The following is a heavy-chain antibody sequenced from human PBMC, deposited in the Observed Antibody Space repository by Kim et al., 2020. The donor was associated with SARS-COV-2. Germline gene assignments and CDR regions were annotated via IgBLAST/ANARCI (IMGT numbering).Heavy chain of an antibody. D-gene: IGHD3-22*01. V-gene: IGHV4-39*01. CDR3: ARQVSTYYYDSSGYQDNWFDP. CDR2: IYYSGST. J-gene: IGHJ5*02. Sequence: SETLSLTCTVSGGSISSSSYYWGWIRQPPGKGLEWIGSIYYSGSTYYNPSLKSRVTISVDTSKNQFSLKLSSVTAADTAVYYCARQVSTYYYDSSGYQDNWFDPLGQGTLVTVSS. CDR1: GGSISSSSYY.